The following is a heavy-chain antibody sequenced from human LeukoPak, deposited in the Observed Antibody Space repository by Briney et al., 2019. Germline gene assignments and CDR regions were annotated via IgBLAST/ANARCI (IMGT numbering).Heavy chain of an antibody. CDR3: ARAPVYSGTYFDY. J-gene: IGHJ4*02. V-gene: IGHV4-30-4*01. CDR2: IYYSGST. Sequence: SQTLSLTCTVSGGSIRTGDYYWSWIRQPPGKGLEWIGYIYYSGSTYCNPSLKSRVIISVDTSKNQFSLKLSSVTAADTAVYHCARAPVYSGTYFDYWGQGTLVTVSS. D-gene: IGHD1-26*01. CDR1: GGSIRTGDYY.